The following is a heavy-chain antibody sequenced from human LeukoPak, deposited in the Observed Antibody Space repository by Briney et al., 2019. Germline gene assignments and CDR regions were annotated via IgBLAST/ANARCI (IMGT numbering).Heavy chain of an antibody. V-gene: IGHV4-39*07. Sequence: SETLSLTCTVSGGSISTSSYYWGWIRQSPGKGLEWIGSLYYSGATYHNPSLKSRVTMTIDTSKNQFSLKLSSVTAADTAVYYCARGPYGFDYWGQGTLVTVSS. D-gene: IGHD4-17*01. J-gene: IGHJ4*02. CDR3: ARGPYGFDY. CDR1: GGSISTSSYY. CDR2: LYYSGAT.